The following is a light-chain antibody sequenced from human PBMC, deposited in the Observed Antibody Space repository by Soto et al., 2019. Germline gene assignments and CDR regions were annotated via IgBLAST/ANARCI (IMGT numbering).Light chain of an antibody. J-gene: IGLJ2*01. CDR2: DVS. CDR1: SSDFGRNY. Sequence: QSALTQPASVSGSPGQSITISCTGASSDFGRNYVSWYQQQHPGKAPKLIIYDVSNRPSGVSNRFSGSKFDNTASLTISGLQPEDESYYYCSSFSSNTLVFGGGTKVTVL. V-gene: IGLV2-14*03. CDR3: SSFSSNTLV.